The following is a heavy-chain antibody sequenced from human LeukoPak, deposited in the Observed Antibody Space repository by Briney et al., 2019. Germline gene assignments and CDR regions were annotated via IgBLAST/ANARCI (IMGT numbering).Heavy chain of an antibody. CDR3: ARDHSDY. CDR2: IYYSGST. J-gene: IGHJ4*02. D-gene: IGHD2-15*01. V-gene: IGHV4-39*07. Sequence: PETLSLTCTVSGGSISSSSYYWGWIRQPPGKGLEWIGSIYYSGSTYYNPSLKSRVTISVDTSKNQFSLKLSSVTAADTAVYYCARDHSDYWGQGTLVTVSS. CDR1: GGSISSSSYY.